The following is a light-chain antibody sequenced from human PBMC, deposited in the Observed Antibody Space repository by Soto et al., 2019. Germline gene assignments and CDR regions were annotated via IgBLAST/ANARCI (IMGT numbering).Light chain of an antibody. CDR3: QQANSFPWT. CDR1: QDISGW. Sequence: DIQMPQSPSSVSASIGERVTITCRASQDISGWLAWFQQKPGKDPNLLIYSASTLQSGVPSRFSGSGYGTDFTLTIDSLQPEDFATYYCQQANSFPWTFGQGTKVELK. J-gene: IGKJ1*01. CDR2: SAS. V-gene: IGKV1D-12*01.